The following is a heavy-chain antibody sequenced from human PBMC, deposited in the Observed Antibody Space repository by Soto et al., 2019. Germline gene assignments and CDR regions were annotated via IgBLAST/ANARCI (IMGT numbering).Heavy chain of an antibody. V-gene: IGHV1-69*13. J-gene: IGHJ4*02. Sequence: ASVKFSFKASGGTFSSYAIIWLRQARGQGLEWMGGIIPIFGTANYAQKFQGRVTITADESTSTAYMELSSLRSEDTAVYYCASSTPRGYSYGPDYWGQGTLVTVPQ. CDR1: GGTFSSYA. CDR3: ASSTPRGYSYGPDY. CDR2: IIPIFGTA. D-gene: IGHD5-18*01.